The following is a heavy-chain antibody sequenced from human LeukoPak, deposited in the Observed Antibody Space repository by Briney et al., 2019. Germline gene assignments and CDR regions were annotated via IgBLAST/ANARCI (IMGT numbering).Heavy chain of an antibody. J-gene: IGHJ4*02. V-gene: IGHV3-21*01. D-gene: IGHD6-13*01. CDR2: ISSSSSYI. Sequence: GGSLRLSCAASGFTFSIYNMNWVRQAPGKGLEWVSSISSSSSYIYYADSVKGRFTISRDNAKNSLYLQMNSLRAEDTAVYYCARIAAAGGVYFDYWGQGTLVTVSS. CDR3: ARIAAAGGVYFDY. CDR1: GFTFSIYN.